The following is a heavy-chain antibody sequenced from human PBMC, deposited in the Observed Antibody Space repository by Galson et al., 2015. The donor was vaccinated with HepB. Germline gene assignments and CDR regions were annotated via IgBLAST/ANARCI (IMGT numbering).Heavy chain of an antibody. D-gene: IGHD2-8*01. J-gene: IGHJ4*02. CDR1: GFTFRNTN. V-gene: IGHV3-30*18. CDR3: AKDLPNGWAIDY. CDR2: ISFYRNAE. Sequence: SLRLSCAASGFTFRNTNMHWVRQAPGKGLEWVALISFYRNAEHYSDSVKGRFTISRDNFKKMVYLQMNNLRPDDSAVYYCAKDLPNGWAIDYWGQGALITVSS.